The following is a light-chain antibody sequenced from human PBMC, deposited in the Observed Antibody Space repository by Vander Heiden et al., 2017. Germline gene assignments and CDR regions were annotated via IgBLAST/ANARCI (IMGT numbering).Light chain of an antibody. CDR2: WAS. V-gene: IGKV4-1*01. CDR3: RRDDGTPLT. J-gene: IGKJ4*01. Sequence: DIVMTQSLDSLAVSLCERATINCKSSQSVLYSSNNKNYLAWYQQKPGQPPKLLIYWASTRESGVPDRFSGRASGTDFTLSISSLHAEDVAVYYCRRDDGTPLTFGGGTKVEIK. CDR1: QSVLYSSNNKNY.